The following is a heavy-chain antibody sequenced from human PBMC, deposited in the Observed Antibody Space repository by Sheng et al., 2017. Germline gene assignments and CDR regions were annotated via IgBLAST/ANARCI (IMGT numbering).Heavy chain of an antibody. V-gene: IGHV3-21*01. CDR1: GFTFSSYS. Sequence: EVQLVESGGGLVKPGGSLRLSCAASGFTFSSYSMNWVRQAPGKGLEWVSSISSSSSYIYYADSVKGRFTISRDNAKNSLYLQMNSLRAEDTAVYYCARGGLGRASLFRKDDDAFDIWGQGTMVTVSS. CDR2: ISSSSSYI. J-gene: IGHJ3*02. CDR3: ARGGLGRASLFRKDDDAFDI. D-gene: IGHD1-26*01.